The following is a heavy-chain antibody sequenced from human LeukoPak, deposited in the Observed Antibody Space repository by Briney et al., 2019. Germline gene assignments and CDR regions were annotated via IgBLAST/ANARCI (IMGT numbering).Heavy chain of an antibody. V-gene: IGHV4-61*08. Sequence: SETLSLTCTVSGGSISNGDHYWSWIRQHPGKGLEWIGHIYYSGSTYYNPSLKSRVTISVDTSKNQFSLKLSSVTAADTAVYYCARGVGSSGWFTDNHWFDPWGQGTLVTVSS. CDR2: IYYSGST. CDR3: ARGVGSSGWFTDNHWFDP. CDR1: GGSISNGDHY. D-gene: IGHD6-19*01. J-gene: IGHJ5*02.